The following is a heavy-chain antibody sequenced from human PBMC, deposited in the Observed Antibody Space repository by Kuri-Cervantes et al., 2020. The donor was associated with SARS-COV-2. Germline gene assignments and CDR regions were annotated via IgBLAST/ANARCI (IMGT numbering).Heavy chain of an antibody. Sequence: GGSLRLSCAATGFTFSSYAMNWVRQAPGKGLEWVAVISYDGSNKYYADSVKGRFTISRDNSKNTLYLQMNSLRAEDTAVYYCAKDSGYYDSSGYYRYWGQGTLVTVSS. D-gene: IGHD3-22*01. CDR1: GFTFSSYA. V-gene: IGHV3-30*18. J-gene: IGHJ4*02. CDR3: AKDSGYYDSSGYYRY. CDR2: ISYDGSNK.